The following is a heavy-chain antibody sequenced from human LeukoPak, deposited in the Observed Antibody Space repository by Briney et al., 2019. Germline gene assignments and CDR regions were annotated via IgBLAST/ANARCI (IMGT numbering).Heavy chain of an antibody. J-gene: IGHJ4*02. CDR1: VYTFTGYY. Sequence: ASVKVSCKASVYTFTGYYMHWVRRAPGQGLEWMGWINPNSGGTNYAQKFQGRVTMTRDTSISTAYMELSRLRSDDTAVYYCARAGGKNQAGRFDYWGQGTLVTVSS. CDR3: ARAGGKNQAGRFDY. CDR2: INPNSGGT. D-gene: IGHD3-10*01. V-gene: IGHV1-2*02.